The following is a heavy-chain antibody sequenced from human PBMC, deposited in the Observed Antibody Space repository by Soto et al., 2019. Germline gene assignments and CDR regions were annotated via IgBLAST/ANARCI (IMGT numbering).Heavy chain of an antibody. CDR2: ISGSGGST. Sequence: PGGSLRLSCAASGFTFSSYAMSWVRQAPGKGLEWVSAISGSGGSTYYADSVKGRFTISRDNSKNTLYLQMNSLRAEDTAVYYCAKARDYYDFWSGFDYWGQGTLVTVSS. CDR1: GFTFSSYA. J-gene: IGHJ4*02. V-gene: IGHV3-23*01. CDR3: AKARDYYDFWSGFDY. D-gene: IGHD3-3*01.